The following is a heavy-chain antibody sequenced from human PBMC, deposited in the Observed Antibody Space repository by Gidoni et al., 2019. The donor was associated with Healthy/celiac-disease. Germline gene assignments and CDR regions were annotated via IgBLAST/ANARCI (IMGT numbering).Heavy chain of an antibody. V-gene: IGHV4-4*07. CDR1: GGSISSYY. CDR2: IYTSGST. D-gene: IGHD3-10*01. Sequence: QVQLQESGPGLVKPSETLSLTCTVSGGSISSYYWSWIRQPAGKVLEWIGRIYTSGSTNYNPSLKSRVTMSVDTSKNQFSLKLSSVTAADTAVYYCARDWLTMVRGAPDYYYYYGMDVWGQGTTVTVSS. CDR3: ARDWLTMVRGAPDYYYYYGMDV. J-gene: IGHJ6*02.